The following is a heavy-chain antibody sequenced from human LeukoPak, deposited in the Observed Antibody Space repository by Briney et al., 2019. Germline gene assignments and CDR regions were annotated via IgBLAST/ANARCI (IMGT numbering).Heavy chain of an antibody. CDR3: AKGHHYGDYAPFDY. CDR2: ISGSGGRT. D-gene: IGHD4-17*01. J-gene: IGHJ4*02. CDR1: GFTFSSYA. V-gene: IGHV3-23*01. Sequence: PGGSLRLSCAASGFTFSSYAMSWVRQAPGKGLEWVSAISGSGGRTYHADSVKGRFTISRDNSKNTLYLQMNSLRAEDTAVYYCAKGHHYGDYAPFDYWGQGTLVTVSS.